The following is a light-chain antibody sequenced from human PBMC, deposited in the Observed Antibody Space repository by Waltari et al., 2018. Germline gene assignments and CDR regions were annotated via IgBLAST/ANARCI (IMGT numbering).Light chain of an antibody. Sequence: QSALTQPASVSGSPGHSITISCPGTSSDLGAHPYVSWYQEHPGKAPKLLVYEVSNRPSGVSNRFSGSKSGNTASLTISGLQAEDEADYYCSSYISSTTPYVFGTGTKVTVL. CDR2: EVS. J-gene: IGLJ1*01. V-gene: IGLV2-14*01. CDR1: SSDLGAHPY. CDR3: SSYISSTTPYV.